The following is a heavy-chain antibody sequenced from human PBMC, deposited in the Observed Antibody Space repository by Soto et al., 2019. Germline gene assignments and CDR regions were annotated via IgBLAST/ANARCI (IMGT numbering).Heavy chain of an antibody. CDR3: ARSGYSSAWYTAFDS. V-gene: IGHV4-4*07. Sequence: SETLSLTYTVSGDSISGYYWNWIRQPAGKGLEWIGRTYASGSTISNRSLRSRVALSVDTSKNQFSLNLNSVTAADTAMYYCARSGYSSAWYTAFDSWSQGTLVTVSS. D-gene: IGHD6-19*01. CDR2: TYASGST. J-gene: IGHJ4*02. CDR1: GDSISGYY.